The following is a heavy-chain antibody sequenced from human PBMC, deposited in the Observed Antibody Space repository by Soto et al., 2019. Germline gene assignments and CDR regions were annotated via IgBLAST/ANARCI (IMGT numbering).Heavy chain of an antibody. V-gene: IGHV3-21*01. CDR3: ARDILSGGAYPDS. J-gene: IGHJ5*01. D-gene: IGHD3-10*01. CDR1: GFTFSTYT. CDR2: ISSGSSYI. Sequence: GGSLRLSCAASGFTFSTYTMNWVRQAPGKGLEWISSISSGSSYIYYAGSVKGRFTISRDNAKNSLFLQMNSLRADDTAVYYWARDILSGGAYPDSWGQGTKVTVSS.